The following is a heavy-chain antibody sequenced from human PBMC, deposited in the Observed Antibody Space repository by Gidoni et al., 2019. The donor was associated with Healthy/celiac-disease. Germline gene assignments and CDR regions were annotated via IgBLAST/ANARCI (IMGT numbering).Heavy chain of an antibody. Sequence: EVQLVESGGGLVKPGGSLRLSCAASGFTFSSYSMNWVRQAPGKGLEWVSSIISSSSYIYYADSVKGRFTISRDNAKNSLYLQMNSLRAEDTAVYYCARDQGYDFWSGYQDYWGQGTLVTVSS. CDR3: ARDQGYDFWSGYQDY. CDR2: IISSSSYI. V-gene: IGHV3-21*01. D-gene: IGHD3-3*01. J-gene: IGHJ4*02. CDR1: GFTFSSYS.